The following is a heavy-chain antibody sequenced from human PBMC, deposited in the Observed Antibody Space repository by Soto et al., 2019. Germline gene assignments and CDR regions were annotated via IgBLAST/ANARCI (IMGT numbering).Heavy chain of an antibody. CDR3: ARDLGKRITIFGVVAPHAFDI. J-gene: IGHJ3*02. CDR2: MNPNSGNT. Sequence: ASVKVSCKASGYTFTSYDINWVRQATGQGLEWMGWMNPNSGNTGYAQKFQGRVTMTRNTSISTAYMELSSLRSEDTAVYYCARDLGKRITIFGVVAPHAFDIWGQGTMVTVSS. D-gene: IGHD3-3*01. V-gene: IGHV1-8*01. CDR1: GYTFTSYD.